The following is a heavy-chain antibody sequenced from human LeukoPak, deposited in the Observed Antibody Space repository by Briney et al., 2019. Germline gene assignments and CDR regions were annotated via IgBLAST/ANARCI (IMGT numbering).Heavy chain of an antibody. CDR2: IKPSGGST. V-gene: IGHV1-46*01. J-gene: IGHJ4*02. CDR3: SREVPENFNFDY. D-gene: IGHD1-1*01. CDR1: GYTFTSYY. Sequence: ASVKVSCKASGYTFTSYYTHWVRQAPGQGLEWMGIIKPSGGSTLYAQKFQGRVTVTSDMSTSTVYVELSSLRSEDTAVYYCSREVPENFNFDYWGQGTLVTVSS.